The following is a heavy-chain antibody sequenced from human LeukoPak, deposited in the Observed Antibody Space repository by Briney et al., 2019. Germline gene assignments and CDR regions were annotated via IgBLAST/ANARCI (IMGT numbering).Heavy chain of an antibody. J-gene: IGHJ4*02. CDR1: GGTFSSYA. D-gene: IGHD2-2*01. CDR3: ARAGQGYCTSTSCYLSLDF. Sequence: SVKVSCKASGGTFSSYAISWVRQAPGQGLEWMGRIIPILGIANYAQKFQGRVTITADESTGTAYMELSSLRSEDTAVYYCARAGQGYCTSTSCYLSLDFWGQGTLVTVSS. V-gene: IGHV1-69*04. CDR2: IIPILGIA.